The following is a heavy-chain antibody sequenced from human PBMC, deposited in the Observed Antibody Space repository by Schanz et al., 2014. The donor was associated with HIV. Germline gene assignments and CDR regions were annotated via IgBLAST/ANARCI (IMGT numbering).Heavy chain of an antibody. CDR3: AKVKGLTVVVVDAFDI. J-gene: IGHJ3*02. Sequence: EVQLLESGGGLVQPGGSLRLSCAASGFTFSTYAMSWVRQAPGKGLEWVSAISGSGVNTYYADSVKGRFTISRDNSKNTLYLQMNSLRAEDTAVYYCAKVKGLTVVVVDAFDIWGQGTMVTVSS. CDR1: GFTFSTYA. V-gene: IGHV3-23*01. CDR2: ISGSGVNT. D-gene: IGHD3-22*01.